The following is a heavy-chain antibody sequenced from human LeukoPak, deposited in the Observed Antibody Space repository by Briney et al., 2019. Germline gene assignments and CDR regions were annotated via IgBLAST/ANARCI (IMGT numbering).Heavy chain of an antibody. V-gene: IGHV4-59*08. CDR3: ARVVSSSWDGDY. J-gene: IGHJ4*02. D-gene: IGHD6-13*01. Sequence: SETLSLTCTVSGGSISSYYWSWIRQPPGKGLEWIGYIYYSGSTNYNPSLKSRVTISVDTSKNQFSLKLSSVTAADTAVYYCARVVSSSWDGDYWGQGTLVTVSS. CDR1: GGSISSYY. CDR2: IYYSGST.